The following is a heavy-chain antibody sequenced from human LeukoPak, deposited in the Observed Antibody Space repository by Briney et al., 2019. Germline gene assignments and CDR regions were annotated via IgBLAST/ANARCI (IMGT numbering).Heavy chain of an antibody. V-gene: IGHV1-69*13. CDR3: ARDSPAYYYDSSGYSDY. J-gene: IGHJ4*02. CDR2: IIPIFGTA. Sequence: ASVKVSCKASGYTFTSYYMHWVRQAPGQGLERMGGIIPIFGTANYAQKFQGRVTITADESTSTAYMELSSLRSEDTAVYYCARDSPAYYYDSSGYSDYWGQGTLVTVSS. D-gene: IGHD3-22*01. CDR1: GYTFTSYY.